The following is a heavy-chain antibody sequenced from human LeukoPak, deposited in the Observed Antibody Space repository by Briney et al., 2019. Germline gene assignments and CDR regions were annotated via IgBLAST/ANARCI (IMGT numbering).Heavy chain of an antibody. V-gene: IGHV3-9*01. CDR2: ISWNGGSV. D-gene: IGHD7-27*01. CDR3: VRAETGDHAFNI. CDR1: GFTYSSYW. J-gene: IGHJ3*02. Sequence: PGGPLRLSCAASGFTYSSYWMRWLRPAPGKGLAGVSGISWNGGSVGYADSVKGRFTISRDNAKNSLYLQMNSLRAEDTALYYCVRAETGDHAFNIWGQGTMVTVSS.